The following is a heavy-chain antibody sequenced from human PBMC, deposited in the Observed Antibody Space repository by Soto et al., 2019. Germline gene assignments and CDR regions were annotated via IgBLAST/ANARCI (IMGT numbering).Heavy chain of an antibody. Sequence: ASVKVSCKASGYSFTGFHIHWVRQAPGQGLEWMGWINPNGGGRNYAQKFQGWVTMTRDTSISTAYMELSRLKSDDTAVYYCARGSVGPTTDFDYWGQGTLVTVSS. V-gene: IGHV1-2*04. CDR3: ARGSVGPTTDFDY. CDR2: INPNGGGR. CDR1: GYSFTGFH. D-gene: IGHD1-26*01. J-gene: IGHJ4*02.